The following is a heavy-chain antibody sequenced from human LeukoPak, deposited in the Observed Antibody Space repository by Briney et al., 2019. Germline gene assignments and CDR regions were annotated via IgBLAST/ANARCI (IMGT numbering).Heavy chain of an antibody. CDR3: ARGTYYDFWSGYWFDY. D-gene: IGHD3-3*01. CDR2: IYHSGST. V-gene: IGHV4-30-2*01. J-gene: IGHJ4*02. Sequence: SETLSLTCTVSGGSISSGGYYWSWIRQPPGKGLEWIGYIYHSGSTYYNPSLKSRVTISVDRSKNQFSLKLSSVTAADTAVYYCARGTYYDFWSGYWFDYWGQGTLVTVSS. CDR1: GGSISSGGYY.